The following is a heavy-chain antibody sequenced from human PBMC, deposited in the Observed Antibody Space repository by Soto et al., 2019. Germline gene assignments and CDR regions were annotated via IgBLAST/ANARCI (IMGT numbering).Heavy chain of an antibody. J-gene: IGHJ4*02. CDR1: GYTFTSYD. D-gene: IGHD3-10*01. CDR3: AGGGIAVVRGVSYYFDY. Sequence: QVQLVQSGAEVKKPGASVKVSCKASGYTFTSYDINWVRQATGQGLEWMGWMNPNSGNTGYAQKFQGRVTMTRNTSVSSAYMERSSRRSEDTAVYYCAGGGIAVVRGVSYYFDYWGQGTLFTVSS. V-gene: IGHV1-8*01. CDR2: MNPNSGNT.